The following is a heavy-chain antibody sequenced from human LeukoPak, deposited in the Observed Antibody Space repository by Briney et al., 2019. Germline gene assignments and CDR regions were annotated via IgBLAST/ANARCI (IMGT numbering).Heavy chain of an antibody. V-gene: IGHV4-59*08. CDR3: ARRRDGYNGEVGY. Sequence: PSETLSLTCTVSGGSISSYYWSWIRQPPGKGLEWIGYIYYSGSTNYNPSLKSRVTISVDTSKNQFSLKLSSVTAADTAVYYCARRRDGYNGEVGYWGQGTLVTVSS. CDR2: IYYSGST. D-gene: IGHD5-24*01. CDR1: GGSISSYY. J-gene: IGHJ4*02.